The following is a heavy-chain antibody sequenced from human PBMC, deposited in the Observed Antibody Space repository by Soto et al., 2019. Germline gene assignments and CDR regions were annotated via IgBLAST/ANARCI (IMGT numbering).Heavy chain of an antibody. V-gene: IGHV4-31*03. CDR3: ARDRVTTQAFDY. D-gene: IGHD4-17*01. CDR2: IYSSGST. CDR1: GGSISSGGYY. J-gene: IGHJ4*02. Sequence: SETLSLTCTVSGGSISSGGYYWSWRPHHPGKGLQWIGYIYSSGSTYYSPSLKSRVTISVDTSKNQFSLKLSSVTAADTAVYYCARDRVTTQAFDYWGQGTLVTVSS.